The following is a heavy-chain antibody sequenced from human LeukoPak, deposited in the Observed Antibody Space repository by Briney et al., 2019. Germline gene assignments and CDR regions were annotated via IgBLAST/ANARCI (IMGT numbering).Heavy chain of an antibody. CDR1: GFTFDAYA. J-gene: IGHJ4*02. Sequence: GGSLRLSCAAPGFTFDAYAMHWVRQAPGEGLEWVSGISWNGGGMGYAVSVKGRFTISRDNAKNSLYLQMNSLRDEDTALYYCAKDITGGRSSPYFDSWGQGTLVTVSS. CDR3: AKDITGGRSSPYFDS. CDR2: ISWNGGGM. V-gene: IGHV3-9*01. D-gene: IGHD6-6*01.